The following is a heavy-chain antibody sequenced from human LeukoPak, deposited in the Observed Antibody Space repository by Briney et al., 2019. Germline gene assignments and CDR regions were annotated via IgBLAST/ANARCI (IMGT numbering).Heavy chain of an antibody. D-gene: IGHD3-10*01. J-gene: IGHJ4*02. V-gene: IGHV4-31*01. CDR1: GVSISSGGNY. CDR3: ARDPTGFGAIDS. CDR2: IYYSGST. Sequence: SETLSLTCTVSGVSISSGGNYWRWVRQHPGKGLEWIGDIYYSGSTYYNPSLKSLITISVDTSKNQLSLKLTSVTAADTAVYYCARDPTGFGAIDSWGQGTLVTVSS.